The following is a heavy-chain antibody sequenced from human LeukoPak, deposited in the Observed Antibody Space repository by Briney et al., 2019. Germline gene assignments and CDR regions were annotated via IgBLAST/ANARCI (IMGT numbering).Heavy chain of an antibody. CDR3: PRNGGSYEVPYFDY. CDR2: INPNSGGT. Sequence: ASVKLSRKASGYTFTVYYMHWVRQAPGQGLEWMGLINPNSGGTNSAHKYQGRVTMTRDTSISTAYMELSRLRSDDTAVYYCPRNGGSYEVPYFDYWGEGALVTVSS. CDR1: GYTFTVYY. J-gene: IGHJ4*02. D-gene: IGHD1-26*01. V-gene: IGHV1-2*02.